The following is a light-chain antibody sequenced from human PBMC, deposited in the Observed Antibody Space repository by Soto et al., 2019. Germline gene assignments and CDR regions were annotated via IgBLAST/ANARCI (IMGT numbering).Light chain of an antibody. CDR1: QGISSY. CDR2: AAS. V-gene: IGKV1-8*01. J-gene: IGKJ5*01. Sequence: AIRMTQSPSSFSASTGDRVTITCRASQGISSYLAWYQQKPGKAPKLLIYAASTLQRGVPSSLSGSGSGTDFTLTISCLQSEDFATYYCQQYYSYPPITFGQGPRLEIK. CDR3: QQYYSYPPIT.